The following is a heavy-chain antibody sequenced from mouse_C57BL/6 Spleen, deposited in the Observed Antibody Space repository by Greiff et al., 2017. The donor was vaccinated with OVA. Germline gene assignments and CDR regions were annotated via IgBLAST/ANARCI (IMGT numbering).Heavy chain of an antibody. V-gene: IGHV5-9*01. Sequence: VQLKESGGGLVKPGGSLKLSCAASGFTFSSYTMSWVRQTPEKRLEWVATISGGGGNTYYPDSVKGRFTISRDNAKNTLYLQMSSLRSEDTALYYCARQNYYGSRDYAMDYWGQGTSVTVSS. J-gene: IGHJ4*01. CDR1: GFTFSSYT. CDR3: ARQNYYGSRDYAMDY. D-gene: IGHD1-1*01. CDR2: ISGGGGNT.